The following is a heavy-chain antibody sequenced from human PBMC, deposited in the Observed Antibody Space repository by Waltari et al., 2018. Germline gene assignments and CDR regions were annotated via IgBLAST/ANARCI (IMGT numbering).Heavy chain of an antibody. D-gene: IGHD2-15*01. J-gene: IGHJ4*02. V-gene: IGHV3-53*02. CDR1: GFIVGIVY. CDR2: IYRYGST. Sequence: EVQVVETGGGLIEPGASLRLSCAVSGFIVGIVYMGWVRPVPGKGLEWVSVIYRYGSTYYADSVKGRFTISRDNSKNNLYLQMDSLGPEDTAGYYCARRRSGSSSQALENWGQGTLVIVSS. CDR3: ARRRSGSSSQALEN.